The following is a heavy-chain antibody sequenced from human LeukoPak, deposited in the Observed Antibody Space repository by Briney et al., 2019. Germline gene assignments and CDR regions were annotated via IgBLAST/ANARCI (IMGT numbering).Heavy chain of an antibody. D-gene: IGHD6-13*01. V-gene: IGHV3-7*03. J-gene: IGHJ4*02. CDR2: IKQDGVDK. CDR3: AKGSVAAVVTFIDF. CDR1: GFSFSRSY. Sequence: GGSLRLSCAASGFSFSRSYMNWVRQAPGKGLEWVATIKQDGVDKYYVDSVKGRFTISRDTAKNSLFLQMNSLRAEDTAVYYCAKGSVAAVVTFIDFWGQGTLVTVSS.